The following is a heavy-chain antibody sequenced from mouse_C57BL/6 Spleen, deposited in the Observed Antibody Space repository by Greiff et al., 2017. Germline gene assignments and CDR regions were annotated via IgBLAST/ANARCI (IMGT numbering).Heavy chain of an antibody. D-gene: IGHD2-5*01. CDR1: GFTFSSYG. V-gene: IGHV5-6*01. CDR2: ISSGGSYT. Sequence: EVKLMESGGDLVKPGGSLKLSCAASGFTFSSYGMSWVRQTPDKRLEWVATISSGGSYTYYPDSVKGRFIISRDNAKNTLYLQMSSLKSEDTAMYYCARSYYSNLYYAMDYWGQGTSVTVSS. CDR3: ARSYYSNLYYAMDY. J-gene: IGHJ4*01.